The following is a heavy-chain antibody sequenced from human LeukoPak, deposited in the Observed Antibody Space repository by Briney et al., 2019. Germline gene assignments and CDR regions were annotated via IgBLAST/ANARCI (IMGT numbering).Heavy chain of an antibody. CDR1: GFTFSSYE. CDR3: AKSRIAAAGKYYFDY. V-gene: IGHV3-48*03. D-gene: IGHD6-13*01. CDR2: ISSSGSTI. J-gene: IGHJ4*02. Sequence: GGSLRLSCAASGFTFSSYEMNWVRQAPGKGLEWVSYISSSGSTIYYADSVKGRFTISRDNSKNTLYLQMNSLRAEDTAVYYCAKSRIAAAGKYYFDYWGQGTLVTVSS.